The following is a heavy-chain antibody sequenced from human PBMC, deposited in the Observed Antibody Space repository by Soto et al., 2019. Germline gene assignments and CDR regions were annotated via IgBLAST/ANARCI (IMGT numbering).Heavy chain of an antibody. D-gene: IGHD3-16*01. Sequence: QVQLVQSGDEVKKPGASVKVSCKASGYIFVNYGIAWVRQAPGQGLEWMGWISPYTGNTHSATKIQGRLTMTTDTSTSTDYMELGSLTSDDTAVYYCVMVDNYVTPTPQDAWCQGTTVTVSS. V-gene: IGHV1-18*01. CDR1: GYIFVNYG. CDR3: VMVDNYVTPTPQDA. J-gene: IGHJ6*02. CDR2: ISPYTGNT.